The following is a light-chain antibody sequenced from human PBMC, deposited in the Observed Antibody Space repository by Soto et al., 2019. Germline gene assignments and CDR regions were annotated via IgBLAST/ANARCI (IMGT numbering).Light chain of an antibody. CDR2: DAS. V-gene: IGKV1-5*01. J-gene: IGKJ1*01. CDR1: QSISSW. Sequence: DIHMTQSPSALSASVGDRVTITCRASQSISSWLAWYQQKPGKAPKLLIYDASSLESGVPSRFSGSGSGTEFTLTVSGLQPDDFATCYCQQYNSYSQTFGQGTKVDIK. CDR3: QQYNSYSQT.